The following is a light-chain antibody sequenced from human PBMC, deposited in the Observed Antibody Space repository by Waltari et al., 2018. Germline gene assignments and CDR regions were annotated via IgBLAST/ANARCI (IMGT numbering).Light chain of an antibody. J-gene: IGKJ2*01. V-gene: IGKV1-39*01. CDR1: QSITNY. Sequence: IQMPQSPSSLSASVGARVTITCRASQSITNYLNCYQQKPGKVPELLIYADSSLQGGVPSRFSGSGSGTEFTLTISSLQAEDFATYYCQQSYSSPHTFGQGTTLHIK. CDR2: ADS. CDR3: QQSYSSPHT.